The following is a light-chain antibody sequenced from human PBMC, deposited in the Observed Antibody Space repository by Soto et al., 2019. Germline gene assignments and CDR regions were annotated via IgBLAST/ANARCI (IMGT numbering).Light chain of an antibody. CDR1: QSITNW. V-gene: IGKV1-5*03. J-gene: IGKJ1*01. Sequence: DIPMTQSPAPLSASVGDSVTITCRASQSITNWLAWYQLKPGKAPKLLIHEASNLHSGVSSRFTGSGSGTDFTLTITSLQPEDFATYYCQQYKSYWTFGQGTRVDLK. CDR3: QQYKSYWT. CDR2: EAS.